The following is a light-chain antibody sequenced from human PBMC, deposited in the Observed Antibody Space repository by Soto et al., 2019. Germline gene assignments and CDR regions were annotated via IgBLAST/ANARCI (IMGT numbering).Light chain of an antibody. V-gene: IGKV4-1*01. J-gene: IGKJ3*01. CDR3: QQYFTTPLT. Sequence: DIVMTQSPDSLAVSLGESATINCKSSQSVLYSSNNKNYLAWYQQKPGQPPKLLIYWASTRESGVPDRFSGSGSETDFTLTISSMQSEDVAVFYCQQYFTTPLTFGPGTKVDIK. CDR1: QSVLYSSNNKNY. CDR2: WAS.